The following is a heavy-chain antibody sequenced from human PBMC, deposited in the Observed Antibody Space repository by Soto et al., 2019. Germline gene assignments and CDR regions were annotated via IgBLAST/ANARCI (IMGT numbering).Heavy chain of an antibody. CDR1: GFTFTDHY. Sequence: PVGSLRLSCAASGFTFTDHYMDWVRQAPGEGLEWVGRARNKVNGYIIDYAASVKGRFIISRDDSKKSLYLQMNSLKTEDTAVYFCARLMGTSFDLWGQGTLVTVSS. J-gene: IGHJ4*02. CDR3: ARLMGTSFDL. V-gene: IGHV3-72*01. CDR2: ARNKVNGYII. D-gene: IGHD2-8*01.